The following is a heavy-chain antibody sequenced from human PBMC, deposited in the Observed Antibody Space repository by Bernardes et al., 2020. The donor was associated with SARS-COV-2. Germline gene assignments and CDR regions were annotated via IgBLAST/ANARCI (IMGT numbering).Heavy chain of an antibody. Sequence: SETLSLTCSVSGGSISSGGDYWSWIRQHPGKGLEWIGYIYYSGSTYYNPSLKSRVTISVDTSKNRFSLKLSSVTAADTAVYYCARTTTTFGVLIAWFDPWGPGTLVTVSS. CDR3: ARTTTTFGVLIAWFDP. CDR2: IYYSGST. CDR1: GGSISSGGDY. V-gene: IGHV4-31*03. J-gene: IGHJ5*02. D-gene: IGHD3-3*01.